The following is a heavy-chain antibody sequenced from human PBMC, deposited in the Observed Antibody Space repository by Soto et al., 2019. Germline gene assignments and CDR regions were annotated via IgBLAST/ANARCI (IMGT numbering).Heavy chain of an antibody. V-gene: IGHV3-11*01. CDR3: EGDPFYYASLF. J-gene: IGHJ4*02. CDR2: ISGGGTTI. CDR1: GFKFSDHY. D-gene: IGHD3-10*01. Sequence: PGGSLRLSCTASGFKFSDHYMTWIRQAPGKGLEWVSKISGGGTTIYYADSVKGRFTVSRDNAKNSLYLQMNSLRAEDTALYYCEGDPFYYASLFWGEGTLVTV.